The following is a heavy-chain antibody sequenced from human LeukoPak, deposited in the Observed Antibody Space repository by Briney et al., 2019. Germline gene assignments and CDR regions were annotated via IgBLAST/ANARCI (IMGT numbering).Heavy chain of an antibody. CDR3: ARGVVAAPTNFDY. Sequence: SETLSLTCTVSGGSISSYYWSWIRQPPGKGLEWIGYIYYSGSTNYNPSLKSRVTLSVDTSKNQFSLKLSSVTAADTAVYYCARGVVAAPTNFDYWGQGTLVTVSS. CDR1: GGSISSYY. CDR2: IYYSGST. J-gene: IGHJ4*02. V-gene: IGHV4-59*01. D-gene: IGHD2-15*01.